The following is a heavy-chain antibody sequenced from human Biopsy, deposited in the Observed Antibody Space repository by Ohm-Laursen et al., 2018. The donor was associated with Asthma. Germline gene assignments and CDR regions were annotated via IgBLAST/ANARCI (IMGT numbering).Heavy chain of an antibody. CDR1: GDSFSTFA. Sequence: GPSVKVSCKASGDSFSTFAFSWVRQAPGQGLEWMGGLIPIIGRANHAQKFEGRVTITADRSTSTAYMELSSLKIEVSDVYYCAREVTILQEWSGGMDVWVQGTTVTVSS. J-gene: IGHJ6*02. CDR3: AREVTILQEWSGGMDV. CDR2: LIPIIGRA. V-gene: IGHV1-69*10. D-gene: IGHD3-3*01.